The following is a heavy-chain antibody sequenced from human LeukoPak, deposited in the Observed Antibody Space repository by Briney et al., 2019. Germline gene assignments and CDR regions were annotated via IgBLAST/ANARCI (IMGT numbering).Heavy chain of an antibody. J-gene: IGHJ3*02. CDR1: GYTFTSYY. V-gene: IGHV1-46*01. D-gene: IGHD5-24*01. CDR3: ARDREVATIMGPMNAFDI. CDR2: INPSGGST. Sequence: ASVEVSCKASGYTFTSYYMHWVRQAPGQGLEWMGIINPSGGSTSYAQKFQGRVTMTRDTSTSTVYMELSSLRSEDTAVYYCARDREVATIMGPMNAFDIWGQGTMVTVSS.